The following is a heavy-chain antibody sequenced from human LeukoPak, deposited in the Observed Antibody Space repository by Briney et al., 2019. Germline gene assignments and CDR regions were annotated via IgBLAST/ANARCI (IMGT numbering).Heavy chain of an antibody. V-gene: IGHV3-69-1*01. CDR3: VRDSSFGDYSTAFDY. J-gene: IGHJ4*02. D-gene: IGHD4-17*01. Sequence: PSETLSLTCAVYGGSFSGYYWSWIRQPPGKGLEWVSSSGSTIDYADSVKGRFTISRDNSKNTLYLQMNRLRAEDTAVYYCVRDSSFGDYSTAFDYWGQGALVTVSS. CDR2: SGSTI. CDR1: GGSFSGYY.